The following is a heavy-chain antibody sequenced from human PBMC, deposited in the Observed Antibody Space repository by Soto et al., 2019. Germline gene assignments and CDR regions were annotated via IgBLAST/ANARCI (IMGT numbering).Heavy chain of an antibody. CDR2: IYWDGDK. Sequence: QITLRESGPTLVKPTQTLTLTCTFSGFSLSTNEVGVGWIRQPPGKALEWVALIYWDGDKHFSPSLKRRLSLTTDASKNQVLLVMTNMDPVDTATYYCAHSRVGYGSNRNPVHFDYWGQGTLVTVSS. D-gene: IGHD2-2*01. J-gene: IGHJ4*02. CDR1: GFSLSTNEVG. V-gene: IGHV2-5*02. CDR3: AHSRVGYGSNRNPVHFDY.